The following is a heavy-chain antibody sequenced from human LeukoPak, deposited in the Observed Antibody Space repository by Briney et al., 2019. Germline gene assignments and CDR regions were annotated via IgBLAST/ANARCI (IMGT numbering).Heavy chain of an antibody. CDR2: ISSSSSTI. D-gene: IGHD6-13*01. Sequence: GGSLRLSCAASGFTFSAYSMNWVRQAPGKGLEWVSYISSSSSTIYYADSVKGRFTISRDNAKNSLYLQMNSLRDLDTAVYYYARGIPGFYFDYSGQGTLVTVSS. CDR3: ARGIPGFYFDY. J-gene: IGHJ4*02. V-gene: IGHV3-48*02. CDR1: GFTFSAYS.